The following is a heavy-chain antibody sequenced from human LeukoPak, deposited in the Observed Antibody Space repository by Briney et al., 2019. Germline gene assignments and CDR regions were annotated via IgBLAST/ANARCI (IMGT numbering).Heavy chain of an antibody. Sequence: GGSLRLSCEVSGISFSDYAFAWVRQAPGERLAWVSTINGAGTDKFYAASVKGRFTLSRDNSKKTLSLQMSSLRADDTAIYYCVKMSGPERRHFFDYWGQGTLVVVSS. V-gene: IGHV3-23*01. CDR3: VKMSGPERRHFFDY. J-gene: IGHJ4*02. CDR1: GISFSDYA. D-gene: IGHD1-26*01. CDR2: INGAGTDK.